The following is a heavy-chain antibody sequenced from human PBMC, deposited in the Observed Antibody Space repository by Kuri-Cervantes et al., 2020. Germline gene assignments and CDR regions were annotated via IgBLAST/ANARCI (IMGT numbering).Heavy chain of an antibody. J-gene: IGHJ4*02. Sequence: SETLSLTCTVSGGSISSGGYYWSWIRQPPGKGLEWIGEINHSGSTNYNPSLKSRVTISVDTSKNQFSLKLSSVTAADTAVYYCARGAYGGVFDYWGQGTLVTVSS. CDR1: GGSISSGGYY. V-gene: IGHV4-39*07. CDR3: ARGAYGGVFDY. CDR2: INHSGST. D-gene: IGHD3-16*01.